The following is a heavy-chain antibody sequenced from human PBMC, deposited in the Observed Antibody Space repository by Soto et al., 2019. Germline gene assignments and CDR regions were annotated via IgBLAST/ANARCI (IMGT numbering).Heavy chain of an antibody. J-gene: IGHJ4*02. CDR1: GGSITGGGYS. Sequence: SETLSLTCAVSGGSITGGGYSWTWLRQPAGKGLEWIGHIYSSGSANYNPSLKSRVSMSVDTSKNQFSLKLNSVTAADTAVYYCATIVGANDYWGQGALVTVSS. CDR3: ATIVGANDY. D-gene: IGHD1-26*01. CDR2: IYSSGSA. V-gene: IGHV4-61*09.